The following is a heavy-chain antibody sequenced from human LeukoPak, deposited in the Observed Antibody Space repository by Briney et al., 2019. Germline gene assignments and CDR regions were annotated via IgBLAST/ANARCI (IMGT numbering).Heavy chain of an antibody. Sequence: GGSLRPSCAASGVAFGNTWMSWVRQAPGKGLEWVGHIRSQSDGGTTDYSAPVKGRFSISRDDSKKTVYLQMNSLKTDDTAVYYCTTEFISFDYWGQGTRVTVSS. CDR2: IRSQSDGGTT. CDR1: GVAFGNTW. CDR3: TTEFISFDY. D-gene: IGHD3-16*02. V-gene: IGHV3-15*01. J-gene: IGHJ4*02.